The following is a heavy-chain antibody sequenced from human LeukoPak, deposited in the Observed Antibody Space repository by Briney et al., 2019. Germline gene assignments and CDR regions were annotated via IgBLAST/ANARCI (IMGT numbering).Heavy chain of an antibody. CDR2: IHYSGTT. J-gene: IGHJ4*02. CDR3: ARENVRQFDY. Sequence: PSETLSLTCTVFGGSISIYYWSWIRQPPGKGLEWIGYIHYSGTTNYNPSLKSRVTISVDTSKNQFSLKLSSVTAADTAVYYCARENVRQFDYWGQGTLATVSS. V-gene: IGHV4-59*01. CDR1: GGSISIYY.